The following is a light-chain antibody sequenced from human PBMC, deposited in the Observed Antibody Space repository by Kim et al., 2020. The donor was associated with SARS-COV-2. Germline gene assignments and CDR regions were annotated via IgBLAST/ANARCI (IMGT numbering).Light chain of an antibody. V-gene: IGLV1-40*01. CDR3: QSYDFRLRGVV. Sequence: QSVLTQPPSVSGALGQRVTISCTGSSSNIGADYDVHWYQLLPGAAPKLLIYDDTNRPSGVPERFSGSKSGTSASLAIGGLQAEDEADYYCQSYDFRLRGVVFGAGTRLTVL. CDR2: DDT. CDR1: SSNIGADYD. J-gene: IGLJ2*01.